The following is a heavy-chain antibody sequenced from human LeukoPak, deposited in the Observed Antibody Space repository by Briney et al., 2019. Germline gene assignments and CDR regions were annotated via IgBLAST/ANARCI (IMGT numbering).Heavy chain of an antibody. CDR1: GGSISSGSYY. D-gene: IGHD3-22*01. CDR3: ASGYYYDSSGYYSFDY. Sequence: PSQTLSLTCTVSGGSISSGSYYWRWLRQPAGKGLEWLGRIYTSGSTNYNPSLKSRVTISVDTSKNQFSLKLSSVTAADTAVYYCASGYYYDSSGYYSFDYWGQGTLVTVSS. V-gene: IGHV4-61*02. CDR2: IYTSGST. J-gene: IGHJ4*02.